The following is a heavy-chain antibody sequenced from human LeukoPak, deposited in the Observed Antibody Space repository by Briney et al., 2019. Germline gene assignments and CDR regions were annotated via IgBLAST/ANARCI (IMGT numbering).Heavy chain of an antibody. CDR1: GGSFSGYY. V-gene: IGHV4-34*01. CDR3: ARGGYAVDY. Sequence: SETLSLTCAVYGGSFSGYYWSWIRQPPGKGLEWIGEINHSGSTNYNPSLKSRVTISADTSKNQFSLKLSSVTAADTAVYYCARGGYAVDYWGQGTLVTVSS. CDR2: INHSGST. D-gene: IGHD5-18*01. J-gene: IGHJ4*02.